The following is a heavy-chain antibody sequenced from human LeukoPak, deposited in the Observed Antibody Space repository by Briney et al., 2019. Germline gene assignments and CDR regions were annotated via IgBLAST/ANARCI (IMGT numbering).Heavy chain of an antibody. CDR2: IRYDGSNK. Sequence: GGSLRLSCAASGFTFSSYGMHWVRQAPGKGLEWVAFIRYDGSNKYYADSVKGRFTISRDNSKNTLYLQMISLRAKDTAVYYCSMVYYGRGYSWGPGTLVTVSS. CDR1: GFTFSSYG. D-gene: IGHD3-10*01. J-gene: IGHJ4*02. CDR3: SMVYYGRGYS. V-gene: IGHV3-30*02.